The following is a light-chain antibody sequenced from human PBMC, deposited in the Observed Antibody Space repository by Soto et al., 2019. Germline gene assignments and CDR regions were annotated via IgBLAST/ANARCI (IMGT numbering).Light chain of an antibody. J-gene: IGKJ1*01. V-gene: IGKV3-11*01. CDR3: QQRSNWPPYVT. CDR2: DAS. CDR1: QSVSSY. Sequence: EIVLTQSPAALSLSPGERATLSCRASQSVSSYLAWYQQKPGQAPRLLIYDASNRATGIPARFSGSGSGTDFTLTISSLELEDFAVYYCQQRSNWPPYVTFGQGTKVDIK.